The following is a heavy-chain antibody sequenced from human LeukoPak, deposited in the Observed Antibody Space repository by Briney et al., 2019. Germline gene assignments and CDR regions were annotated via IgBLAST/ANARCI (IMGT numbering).Heavy chain of an antibody. J-gene: IGHJ4*02. V-gene: IGHV4-59*01. CDR3: ARTHCSGGSCYSFDY. D-gene: IGHD2-15*01. CDR2: IYYSGST. CDR1: GGSISSYY. Sequence: SETLSLTCTVSGGSISSYYWSWIRQPPGKGLEWSGYIYYSGSTNYNPSLKSRVTISVDTSKNQFSLKLSSVTAADTAVYYCARTHCSGGSCYSFDYWGQGTLVTVSS.